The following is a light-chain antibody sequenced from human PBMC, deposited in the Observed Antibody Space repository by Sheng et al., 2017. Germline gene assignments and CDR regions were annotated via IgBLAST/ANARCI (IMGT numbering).Light chain of an antibody. CDR3: QQANSFPYT. V-gene: IGKV1-12*01. Sequence: DIQMTQSPSSVSASVGDRVTITCRASQNIHTWLVWYQQKPGTAPRLLISAASSLHPGVPSRFSASGSGAEFTLTISSLQPEDFATYYCQQANSFPYTFGQGT. CDR1: QNIHTW. J-gene: IGKJ2*01. CDR2: AAS.